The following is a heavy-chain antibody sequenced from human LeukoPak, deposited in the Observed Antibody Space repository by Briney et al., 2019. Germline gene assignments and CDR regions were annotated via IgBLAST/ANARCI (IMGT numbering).Heavy chain of an antibody. D-gene: IGHD4-17*01. CDR2: ISAYNGNT. V-gene: IGHV1-18*01. J-gene: IGHJ4*02. Sequence: ASVKVSCKTSGYTFTSYGISWVRQAPGQGLEWMGWISAYNGNTNYAQKIQGRVTMTTDTSTNTAYMELRSLRSDDTAVYYCARDPDGDYDFDFWGRGTLVTVSS. CDR1: GYTFTSYG. CDR3: ARDPDGDYDFDF.